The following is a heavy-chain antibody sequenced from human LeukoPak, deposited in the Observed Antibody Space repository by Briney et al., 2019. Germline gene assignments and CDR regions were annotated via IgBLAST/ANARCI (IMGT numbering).Heavy chain of an antibody. CDR1: GFTFSSYG. V-gene: IGHV3-7*01. D-gene: IGHD4-23*01. Sequence: PGGSLRLSCAASGFTFSSYGMHWVRQAPGKGLEWVANINQDGSAKYYVDSVKGRFTFSRDNAMNSLFLQMNSLRAEDTAVYYCARDVHGGAFGYWGQGTLVTVSS. CDR2: INQDGSAK. J-gene: IGHJ4*02. CDR3: ARDVHGGAFGY.